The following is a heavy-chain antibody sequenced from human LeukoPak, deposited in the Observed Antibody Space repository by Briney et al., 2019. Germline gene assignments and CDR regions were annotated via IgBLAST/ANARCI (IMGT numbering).Heavy chain of an antibody. Sequence: SVKVSCKASGGTFSSYAISWVRQVPGQGLEWMGGIIPIFGTANYAQKFQGRVTITADESTSTAYMELSSLRSEDTAVYYCARDSGYGTTSFDYWGQGTLVTVSS. CDR2: IIPIFGTA. V-gene: IGHV1-69*13. CDR3: ARDSGYGTTSFDY. D-gene: IGHD5-12*01. CDR1: GGTFSSYA. J-gene: IGHJ4*02.